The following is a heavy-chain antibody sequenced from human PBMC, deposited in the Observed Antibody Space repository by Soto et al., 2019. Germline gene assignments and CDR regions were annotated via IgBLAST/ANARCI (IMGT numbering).Heavy chain of an antibody. CDR2: ISYDGSAQ. J-gene: IGHJ4*02. CDR1: GFTLSIYG. V-gene: IGHV3-30*18. Sequence: QVQLVESGGGVIQPGRSLRLSCAVSGFTLSIYGMHWVRQAPGKGLDWVALISYDGSAQYYADSVRGRFTISRNNSNNTLYLQMNSLGPEDTAVYYCAKDRGYSSGSVDDYWGQGTLVTVSS. D-gene: IGHD6-19*01. CDR3: AKDRGYSSGSVDDY.